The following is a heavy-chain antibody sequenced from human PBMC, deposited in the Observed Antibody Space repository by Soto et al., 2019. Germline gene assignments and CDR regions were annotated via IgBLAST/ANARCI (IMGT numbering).Heavy chain of an antibody. J-gene: IGHJ4*02. D-gene: IGHD1-26*01. Sequence: PGGSLRLSCAASGFTFSSYAMSWVRQAPGKGLEWVSAISGSGGSTDYADSVKGRFTISRDNSKNTLYLQMNSLRAEDTAVYYCARDDSGSYPYYFDYWGQGTLVTVSS. CDR1: GFTFSSYA. CDR2: ISGSGGST. CDR3: ARDDSGSYPYYFDY. V-gene: IGHV3-23*01.